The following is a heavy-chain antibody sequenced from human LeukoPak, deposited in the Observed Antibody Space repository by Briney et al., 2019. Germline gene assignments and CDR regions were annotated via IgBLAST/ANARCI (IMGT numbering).Heavy chain of an antibody. CDR2: NSSYNGNT. CDR3: ARGGWQGSGSYADY. CDR1: VYPFTSYC. V-gene: IGHV1-18*01. Sequence: GASVEVFCRVSVYPFTSYCISWVRQARAQGLEYMGWNSSYNGNTNYAQKLQGRVTMTPDTSTSTAYMELRSLRSDDTAVYYCARGGWQGSGSYADYWGQGTLVTVSS. D-gene: IGHD3-10*01. J-gene: IGHJ4*02.